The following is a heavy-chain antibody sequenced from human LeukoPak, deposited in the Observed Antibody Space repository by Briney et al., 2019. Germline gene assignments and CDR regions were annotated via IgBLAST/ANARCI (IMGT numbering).Heavy chain of an antibody. J-gene: IGHJ6*04. CDR1: GGSVNSGGYY. D-gene: IGHD6-19*01. V-gene: IGHV4-61*08. CDR3: ARDAIAVAGTYYYYYGMDV. CDR2: IYYSGST. Sequence: PSETLSLTCTVSGGSVNSGGYYWSWIRQPPGKGLEWIGYIYYSGSTNYKSSLKSRVTISLDTSKNQFSLKLSSVTAADTAVYYCARDAIAVAGTYYYYYGMDVWGKGTTVTVSS.